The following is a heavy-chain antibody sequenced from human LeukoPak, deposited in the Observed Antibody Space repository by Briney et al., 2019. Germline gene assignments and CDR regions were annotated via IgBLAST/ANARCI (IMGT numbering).Heavy chain of an antibody. CDR2: ISDGGSIT. V-gene: IGHV3-23*01. J-gene: IGHJ4*02. Sequence: PSETLSLTCAVYGGSFSGYYWSWVRQAPGKGLEWVSTISDGGSITYYADSVKGRFTISRDNSKNTLFLQMSSLRAEDTAVYYCAKSRGSGRSMPRGVNFDYWGQATLVTVSS. CDR1: GGSFSGYY. CDR3: AKSRGSGRSMPRGVNFDY. D-gene: IGHD3-10*01.